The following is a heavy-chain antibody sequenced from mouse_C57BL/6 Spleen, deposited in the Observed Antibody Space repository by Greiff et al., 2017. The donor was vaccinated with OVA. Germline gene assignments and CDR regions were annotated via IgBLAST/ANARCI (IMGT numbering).Heavy chain of an antibody. J-gene: IGHJ2*01. CDR3: ARSGTGGDY. CDR2: IDPSDSYT. V-gene: IGHV1-50*01. Sequence: QVQLQQPGAELVKPGASVKLSCKASGYTFTSYWMQWVKQRPGQGLEWIGEIDPSDSYTNYNQKFKGKATLTVDNYSSTAYMQRSSLTSEDSAVDYCARSGTGGDYWGKGTTLTVSS. CDR1: GYTFTSYW. D-gene: IGHD4-1*01.